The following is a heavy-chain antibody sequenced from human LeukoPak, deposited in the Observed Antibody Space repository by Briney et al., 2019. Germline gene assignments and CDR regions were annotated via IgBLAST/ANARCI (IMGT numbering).Heavy chain of an antibody. D-gene: IGHD4-11*01. V-gene: IGHV4-34*01. CDR3: AGQMTTVTYYFDY. CDR2: INHSGST. CDR1: GGSFSGYY. J-gene: IGHJ4*02. Sequence: PSETLSLTCAVYGGSFSGYYWSWIRQPPGKGLEWIGEINHSGSTNYNPSLKSRVTISVDTSKNQLSLKLSSVTAADTAVYYCAGQMTTVTYYFDYWGQGTLVTASS.